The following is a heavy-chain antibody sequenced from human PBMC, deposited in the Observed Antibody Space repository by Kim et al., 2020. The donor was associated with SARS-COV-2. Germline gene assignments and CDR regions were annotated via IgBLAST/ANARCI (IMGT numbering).Heavy chain of an antibody. J-gene: IGHJ4*02. Sequence: PSLKSRVTISVDTSKNQFSLKLSSVTAADTAVYYCASLGTTVTNYYFDYWGQGTLVTVSS. D-gene: IGHD4-17*01. V-gene: IGHV4-59*01. CDR3: ASLGTTVTNYYFDY.